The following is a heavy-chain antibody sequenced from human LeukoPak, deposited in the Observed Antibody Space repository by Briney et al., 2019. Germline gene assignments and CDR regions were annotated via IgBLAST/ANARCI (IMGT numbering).Heavy chain of an antibody. CDR2: FYYSGGT. CDR1: GGSINTGDYY. D-gene: IGHD3-10*01. Sequence: SETLSLTCNVSGGSINTGDYYWTWIRQSPGKGLEWMGNFYYSGGTYYNPSLQRRLTISLATSKNHFSLKLSSVTAEDTAVYYCAGGHRVRRVIMGFFGFDRWGQGTLATVSS. J-gene: IGHJ4*02. CDR3: AGGHRVRRVIMGFFGFDR. V-gene: IGHV4-30-4*01.